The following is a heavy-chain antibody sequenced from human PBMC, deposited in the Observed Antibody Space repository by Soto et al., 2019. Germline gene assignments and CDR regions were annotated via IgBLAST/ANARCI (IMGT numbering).Heavy chain of an antibody. J-gene: IGHJ4*02. D-gene: IGHD3-3*01. CDR3: ARDFGHGYYLDY. CDR1: GFSFSNYN. Sequence: GALRLSCVASGFSFSNYNMNWVRQAPGKGLEWVSYITDSSDTVHYADSVRGRFTISRDNAGSSLYLQMNSLRDEDTAVYFCARDFGHGYYLDYWGRGTLVTVSS. CDR2: ITDSSDTV. V-gene: IGHV3-48*02.